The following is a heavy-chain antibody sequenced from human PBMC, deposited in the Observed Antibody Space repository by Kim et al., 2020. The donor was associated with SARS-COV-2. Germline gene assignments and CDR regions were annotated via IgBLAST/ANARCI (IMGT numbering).Heavy chain of an antibody. CDR3: ARDQLRYFDWSLISWDFEGDYGMDV. V-gene: IGHV3-48*03. CDR2: ISSSGSTI. CDR1: GFTFSSYE. J-gene: IGHJ6*02. D-gene: IGHD3-9*01. Sequence: GGSLRLSCAASGFTFSSYEMNWVRQAPGKGLEWVSYISSSGSTIYYADSVKGRFTISRDNAKNSLYLQMNSLRAEDTAVYYCARDQLRYFDWSLISWDFEGDYGMDVWGQGTTVTVSS.